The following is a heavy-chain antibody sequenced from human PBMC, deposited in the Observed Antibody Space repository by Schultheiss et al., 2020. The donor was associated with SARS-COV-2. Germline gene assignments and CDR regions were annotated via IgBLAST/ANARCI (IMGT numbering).Heavy chain of an antibody. J-gene: IGHJ6*04. Sequence: GGSLRLSCAASGFTFSSYAMHWVRQAPGKGLEWVAVISYDGSNKYYADSVKGRFTISRDNSKNTLYLQMNSLRAEDTAVYYCARDRKDVWGKGTTVTVSS. CDR1: GFTFSSYA. CDR2: ISYDGSNK. V-gene: IGHV3-30*07. CDR3: ARDRKDV.